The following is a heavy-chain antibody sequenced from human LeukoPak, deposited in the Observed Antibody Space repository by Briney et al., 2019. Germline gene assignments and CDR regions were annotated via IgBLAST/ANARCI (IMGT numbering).Heavy chain of an antibody. CDR3: ATQSDNYSGYEDY. V-gene: IGHV3-53*01. CDR1: GSSVTTKY. CDR2: IYSDGTT. Sequence: GSLRLSCVASGSSVTTKYTSWVRQAPGMGLGWLSAIYSDGTTKYADSLKGRFTIFRDTAKNTVHLHMSGLRAEDTAVYYCATQSDNYSGYEDYWGQGTLVTVSS. J-gene: IGHJ4*02. D-gene: IGHD5-12*01.